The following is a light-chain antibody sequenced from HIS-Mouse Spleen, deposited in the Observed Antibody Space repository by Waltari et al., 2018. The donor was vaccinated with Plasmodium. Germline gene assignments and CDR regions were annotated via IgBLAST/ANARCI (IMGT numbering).Light chain of an antibody. Sequence: SYELTQPPSVSVSPGQTARITCSGDALPKKYAYWYPQKSGQAPVLVLYEDSKRPSGIPESFYGSSSGTMATLTISGAQVEDEADYYRYSTDSSGNHRVFGGGTKLTVL. J-gene: IGLJ3*02. V-gene: IGLV3-10*01. CDR2: EDS. CDR1: ALPKKY. CDR3: YSTDSSGNHRV.